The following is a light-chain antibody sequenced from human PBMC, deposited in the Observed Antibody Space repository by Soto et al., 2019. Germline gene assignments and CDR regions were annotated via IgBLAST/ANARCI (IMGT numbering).Light chain of an antibody. CDR3: QQYNNWPPLT. Sequence: EVVVTQSPPPLSVSLGGRATLSCRASQSVSTNLAWYQQKPGQAPRLLIYAASTRATGIPARLSGSGSGTEFTLTITSLQSEDFAVYYCQQYNNWPPLTFGRGTKVEIK. CDR1: QSVSTN. CDR2: AAS. V-gene: IGKV3-15*01. J-gene: IGKJ4*01.